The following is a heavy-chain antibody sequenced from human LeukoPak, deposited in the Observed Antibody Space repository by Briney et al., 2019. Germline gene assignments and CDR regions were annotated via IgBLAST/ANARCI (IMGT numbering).Heavy chain of an antibody. CDR1: GGSISSYY. J-gene: IGHJ4*02. V-gene: IGHV4-34*01. CDR3: ARGRRWLQFGFDY. CDR2: INHGGST. Sequence: RPSETLSLTCTVSGGSISSYYWSWIRQPPGKGLEWIGEINHGGSTNYNPSLKSRVTISVDTSKNQFSLKLSSVTAADTAVYYCARGRRWLQFGFDYWGQGTLVTVSS. D-gene: IGHD5-24*01.